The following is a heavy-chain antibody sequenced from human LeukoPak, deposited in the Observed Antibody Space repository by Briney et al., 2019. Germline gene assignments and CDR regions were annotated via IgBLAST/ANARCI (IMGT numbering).Heavy chain of an antibody. CDR1: GFTFSSYG. J-gene: IGHJ4*02. CDR3: ALTPYYDSTPYYFDY. V-gene: IGHV3-30*03. D-gene: IGHD3-22*01. Sequence: PGGSLRLSCAASGFTFSSYGMHWVRQAPGKGLEWVAVISYDGSNKYYADSMKGRFTISRGNSKNTLYLQMNSLRAEDTAVYYCALTPYYDSTPYYFDYWGQGTLVTVSS. CDR2: ISYDGSNK.